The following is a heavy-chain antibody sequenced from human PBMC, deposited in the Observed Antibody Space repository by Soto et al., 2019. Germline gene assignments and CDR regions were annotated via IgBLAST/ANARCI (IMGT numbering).Heavy chain of an antibody. V-gene: IGHV4-4*07. CDR3: ARGQRFSDWFDP. CDR2: IYSSGNT. J-gene: IGHJ5*02. CDR1: GGTISGYY. Sequence: TLSLTCSVSGGTISGYYWTWIRQPAGKGLEWIGRIYSSGNTKYNPSLQSRVTMSLDTSNNQFSLGLTSVTAADTAVYYCARGQRFSDWFDPWGQGTLVTVSS. D-gene: IGHD3-3*01.